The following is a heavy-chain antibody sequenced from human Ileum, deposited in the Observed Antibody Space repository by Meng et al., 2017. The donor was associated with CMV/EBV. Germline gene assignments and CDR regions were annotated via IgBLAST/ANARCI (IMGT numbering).Heavy chain of an antibody. Sequence: ASVMVSCKASGYTFTGYYMHWVLQAPGQGLEWMGWINPNSGGTNYAQKFQGRVTMTRDTSISTAYMELSRLRSDDTAVYYCARDRRGENYYYYYGMDVWGQGTTVTVSS. CDR1: GYTFTGYY. CDR3: ARDRRGENYYYYYGMDV. CDR2: INPNSGGT. J-gene: IGHJ6*02. V-gene: IGHV1-2*02. D-gene: IGHD6-6*01.